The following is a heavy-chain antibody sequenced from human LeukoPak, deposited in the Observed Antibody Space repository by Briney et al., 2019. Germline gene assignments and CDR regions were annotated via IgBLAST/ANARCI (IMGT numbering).Heavy chain of an antibody. D-gene: IGHD3-10*01. CDR2: ISGSGGST. CDR1: GFTFSSYA. J-gene: IGHJ4*02. CDR3: AKDRWFGELLLYYFEY. Sequence: GGSLRLSCAASGFTFSSYAMSWVRQAPGKGLEWVSAISGSGGSTYYADSVKGRFTISRDNSKNTLYLQMNSLRAEDTAVYYCAKDRWFGELLLYYFEYWGQGILVTVSS. V-gene: IGHV3-23*01.